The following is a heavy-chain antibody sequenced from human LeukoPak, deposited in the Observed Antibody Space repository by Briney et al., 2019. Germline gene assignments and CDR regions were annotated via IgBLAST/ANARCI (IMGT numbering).Heavy chain of an antibody. CDR3: ARDLGGGDCY. Sequence: PSETLSLTCAVYGGSFSGYYWSWIRQPPGKGLEWIGEINHSGSTNYNPSLKSRVTISVDTSKNQFSLKLSSVTAADTAVYYCARDLGGGDCYWGQGTLVTVSS. CDR1: GGSFSGYY. J-gene: IGHJ4*02. D-gene: IGHD2-21*02. V-gene: IGHV4-34*01. CDR2: INHSGST.